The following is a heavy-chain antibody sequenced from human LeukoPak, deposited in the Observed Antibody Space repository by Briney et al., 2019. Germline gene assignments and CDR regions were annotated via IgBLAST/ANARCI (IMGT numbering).Heavy chain of an antibody. CDR1: GFTFSSYA. V-gene: IGHV3-23*01. J-gene: IGHJ4*02. D-gene: IGHD3-10*01. Sequence: PGGSLRLSCAASGFTFSSYAMSWVRQAPGKGLEWVSAISDSGGTTYYADSVKGRFTISRDNSKNTLYLQMNSLRAEDTAVYYCAKVHGDLWFGESYGFDYWGQGTLVTVSS. CDR3: AKVHGDLWFGESYGFDY. CDR2: ISDSGGTT.